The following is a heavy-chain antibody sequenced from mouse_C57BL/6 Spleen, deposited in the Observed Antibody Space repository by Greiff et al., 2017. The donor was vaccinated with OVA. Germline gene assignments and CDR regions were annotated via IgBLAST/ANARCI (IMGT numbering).Heavy chain of an antibody. V-gene: IGHV1-72*01. J-gene: IGHJ1*03. CDR3: AREDDSSSPYWYFDV. CDR2: IDPNSGGT. D-gene: IGHD1-1*01. CDR1: GYTFTSYW. Sequence: QVQLQQPGAELVKPGASVKLSCKASGYTFTSYWMHWVKQRPGRGLEWIGRIDPNSGGTKYNEKFKSKATLTVDKPSSTAYMQLSSLTSEDSAVYSGAREDDSSSPYWYFDVWGTGTTVTVSS.